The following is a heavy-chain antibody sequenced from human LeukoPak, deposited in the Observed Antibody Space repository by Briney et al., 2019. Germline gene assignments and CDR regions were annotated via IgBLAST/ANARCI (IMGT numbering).Heavy chain of an antibody. CDR3: ARAKPPVAFDI. V-gene: IGHV1-18*01. CDR2: ISAYNGNT. J-gene: IGHJ3*02. Sequence: ASVKVSCKASGYTFTMYGISWVRQAPGQGLEWMGWISAYNGNTNFSQKFQGRVTMTTDTSTSTAHMELRSLRSEDTAVYYCARAKPPVAFDIWGQGPMVTVSS. CDR1: GYTFTMYG.